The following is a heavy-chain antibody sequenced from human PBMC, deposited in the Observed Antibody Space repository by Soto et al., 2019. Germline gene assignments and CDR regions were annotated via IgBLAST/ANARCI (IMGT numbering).Heavy chain of an antibody. D-gene: IGHD3-16*02. CDR1: GYTFTGYY. V-gene: IGHV1-2*02. J-gene: IGHJ4*02. Sequence: ASVKVSCKASGYTFTGYYMHWVRQAPGQGLEWMGWINPNSGGTNYAQKFQGRVTMTRDTSISTAYMELSRLRSDDTASYYCARDGLLFSGPYRPSRFDYWGLGTLVTVSS. CDR2: INPNSGGT. CDR3: ARDGLLFSGPYRPSRFDY.